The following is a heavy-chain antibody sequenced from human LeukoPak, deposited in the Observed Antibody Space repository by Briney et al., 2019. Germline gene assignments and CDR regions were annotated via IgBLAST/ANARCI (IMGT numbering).Heavy chain of an antibody. V-gene: IGHV3-48*03. D-gene: IGHD2-2*01. J-gene: IGHJ5*02. CDR3: ASWGYCSSISCYGGNWFDP. CDR1: GFTFSSYE. CDR2: ITSSGTTI. Sequence: GGSLRLSCAASGFTFSSYEMNWVRQATGKGLEWVSYITSSGTTIYYADSVRGRFTISRDNAKNSLYLQMNSLRAEDTAVYYCASWGYCSSISCYGGNWFDPWGQGTLVTVSS.